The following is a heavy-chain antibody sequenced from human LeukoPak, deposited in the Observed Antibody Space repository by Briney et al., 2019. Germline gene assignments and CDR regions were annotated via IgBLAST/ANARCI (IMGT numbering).Heavy chain of an antibody. CDR2: ISADNGKT. CDR3: ARARGGYYGSSAYYPAPAVDY. CDR1: GYTFTSYG. D-gene: IGHD3-22*01. Sequence: ASMKVSCKTSGYTFTSYGISWVRQAPGQGLEWMGWISADNGKTNYAQKLQGRVTMTTDTSTTTAYMELRSLRSDDTAVYYCARARGGYYGSSAYYPAPAVDYWGQGTLVTVSS. V-gene: IGHV1-18*01. J-gene: IGHJ4*02.